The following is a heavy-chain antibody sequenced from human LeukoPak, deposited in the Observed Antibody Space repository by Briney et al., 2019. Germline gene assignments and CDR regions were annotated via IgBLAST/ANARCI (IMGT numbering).Heavy chain of an antibody. D-gene: IGHD2-2*01. CDR1: GGSISSYY. CDR3: ARGGVVVVPAAATYYYYYYMDV. V-gene: IGHV4-4*07. CDR2: IYTSGST. J-gene: IGHJ6*03. Sequence: SETLSLTCTGSGGSISSYYWSWIRQPAGKGLEWIGRIYTSGSTNYNPSLKSRVTMSVDTSKNQFSLKLSSVTAADTVVYYCARGGVVVVPAAATYYYYYYMDVWGKGTTVTVSS.